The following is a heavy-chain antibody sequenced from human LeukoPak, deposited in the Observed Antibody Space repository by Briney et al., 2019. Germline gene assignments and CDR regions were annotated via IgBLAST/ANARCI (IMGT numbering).Heavy chain of an antibody. Sequence: GGSLRLSCAASGFTFSTYNMNWLRQAPGKGLEWVSSITSGETYIYYADSVKGRFTISRDNAKNSLFLQVNSLRAEDTALYYCAKVAATGGWDYYMDVWGKGTTVTISS. CDR2: ITSGETYI. J-gene: IGHJ6*03. V-gene: IGHV3-21*04. D-gene: IGHD6-19*01. CDR1: GFTFSTYN. CDR3: AKVAATGGWDYYMDV.